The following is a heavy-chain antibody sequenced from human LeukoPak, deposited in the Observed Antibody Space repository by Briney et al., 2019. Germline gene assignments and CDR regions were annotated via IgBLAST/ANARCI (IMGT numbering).Heavy chain of an antibody. CDR2: TYYRSKWYN. CDR1: GDSVSSNSAA. D-gene: IGHD3-22*01. Sequence: SQTLSLTCAISGDSVSSNSAAWNRIRQSPSRGLEWLGRTYYRSKWYNDYAVSVKSRMTINPDTSTNQFSLHMNSVTPEDTAVYYCARVAYDSKIYWGQGTLVIVSS. V-gene: IGHV6-1*01. J-gene: IGHJ4*02. CDR3: ARVAYDSKIY.